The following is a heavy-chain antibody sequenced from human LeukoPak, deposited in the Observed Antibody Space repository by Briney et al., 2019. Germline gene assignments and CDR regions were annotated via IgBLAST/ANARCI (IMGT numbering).Heavy chain of an antibody. CDR3: ASLDTAKQPLANH. V-gene: IGHV3-7*03. CDR2: IRGERGQE. CDR1: GLTVSNHW. Sequence: GGSLRLSCVASGLTVSNHWMSWVRQAPGKGLEWVANIRGERGQEYYVDSVKGRFTISKNSAKNSLYLQMNTLRVEDTAMYYCASLDTAKQPLANHWGQGTLVTVSS. D-gene: IGHD5-18*01. J-gene: IGHJ5*02.